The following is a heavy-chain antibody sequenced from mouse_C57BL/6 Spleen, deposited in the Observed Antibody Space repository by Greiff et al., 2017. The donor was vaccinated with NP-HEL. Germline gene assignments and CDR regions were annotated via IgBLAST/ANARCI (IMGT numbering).Heavy chain of an antibody. V-gene: IGHV1-62-2*01. CDR2: FYPGSGSI. J-gene: IGHJ2*01. D-gene: IGHD1-1*01. CDR1: GYTFTEYT. Sequence: QVQLQQSGAELVKPGASVKLSCKASGYTFTEYTIHWVKQRSGQGLEWIGWFYPGSGSIKYNEKFKDKATLTADKSSSTVYMERSRLTSEDSAVYFCARHEVGYGRGDYDFDYWGQGTTLTVSS. CDR3: ARHEVGYGRGDYDFDY.